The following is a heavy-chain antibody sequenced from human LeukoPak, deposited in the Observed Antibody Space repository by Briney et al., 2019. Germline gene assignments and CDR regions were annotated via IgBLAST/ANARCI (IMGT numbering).Heavy chain of an antibody. CDR2: IYYSGTT. CDR3: ARHNYTHYYDSSGNYYYYHMDV. CDR1: GDSISSSTYY. V-gene: IGHV4-39*01. Sequence: SETLSPTCTVSGDSISSSTYYWGWIRQAPGKGLEWIGIIYYSGTTYYNPSLKSRVTISVDTSKNRFSLKLRSVAAADTAVYYCARHNYTHYYDSSGNYYYYHMDVWGKGTTVTVSS. D-gene: IGHD3-22*01. J-gene: IGHJ6*03.